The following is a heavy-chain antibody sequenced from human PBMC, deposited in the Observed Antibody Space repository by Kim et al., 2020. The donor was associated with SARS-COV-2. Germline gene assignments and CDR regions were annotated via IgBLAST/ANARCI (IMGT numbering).Heavy chain of an antibody. V-gene: IGHV3-7*01. D-gene: IGHD3-10*01. CDR1: GFTFSSYW. J-gene: IGHJ4*01. CDR3: ARDYYGSGRRVYYFDY. Sequence: GGSLRLSCAASGFTFSSYWMSWVRQAPGRGLEWVANIKYDGSENYYVDSVKGRFTISRDNAKNSLYLQMSSLRAEDTAVYYCARDYYGSGRRVYYFDYWGQGTLVTVSS. CDR2: IKYDGSEN.